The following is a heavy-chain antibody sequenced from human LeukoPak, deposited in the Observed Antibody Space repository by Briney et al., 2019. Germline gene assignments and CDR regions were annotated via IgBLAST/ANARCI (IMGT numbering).Heavy chain of an antibody. CDR3: ARRRMSGYNYMDV. CDR1: GFTFSDYY. Sequence: GSLRLSCAASGFTFSDYYMSRIRQAPGKGLEWVSYISSSGSTIYYADSVKGRFTISRDNAKDSLYLQMNSLRAEDTAVYYCARRRMSGYNYMDVWGKGTTVTVSS. J-gene: IGHJ6*03. V-gene: IGHV3-11*01. CDR2: ISSSGSTI. D-gene: IGHD3-3*01.